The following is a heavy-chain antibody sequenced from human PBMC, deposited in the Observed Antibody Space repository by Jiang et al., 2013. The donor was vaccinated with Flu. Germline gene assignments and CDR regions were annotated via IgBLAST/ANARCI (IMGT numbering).Heavy chain of an antibody. CDR1: GGSFSGYY. J-gene: IGHJ6*02. CDR2: INHSGST. D-gene: IGHD2-2*01. Sequence: LLKPSETLSLTCAVYGGSFSGYYWSWIRQPPGKGLEWIGEINHSGSTNYNPSLKSRVTISVDTSKNQFSLKLSSVTAADTAVYYCAREKVVVPAAIIGYYYYGMDVWGQGTTVTVSS. V-gene: IGHV4-34*01. CDR3: AREKVVVPAAIIGYYYYGMDV.